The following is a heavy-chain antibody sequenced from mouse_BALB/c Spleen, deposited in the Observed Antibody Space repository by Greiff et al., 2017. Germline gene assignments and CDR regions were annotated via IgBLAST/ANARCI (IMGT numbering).Heavy chain of an antibody. Sequence: EVKLVESGGGLVKPGGSLKLSCAASGFTFSSYTMSWVRQTPEKRLEWVATISSGGSYTYYPDSVKGRFTISRDNAKNTLYLQMSSLKSEDTAMYYCTPQEGGFYYDNYEFAYWGQGTLVTVSA. CDR3: TPQEGGFYYDNYEFAY. CDR2: ISSGGSYT. V-gene: IGHV5-6-4*01. CDR1: GFTFSSYT. J-gene: IGHJ3*01. D-gene: IGHD2-1*01.